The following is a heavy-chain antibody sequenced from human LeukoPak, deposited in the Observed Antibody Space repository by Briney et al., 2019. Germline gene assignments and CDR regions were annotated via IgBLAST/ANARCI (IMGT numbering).Heavy chain of an antibody. Sequence: GASVKVSCKASGYTFTGYYIHWVRQAPGQGLEWMGWINPNSGGTNYPQKFQGRVTMTRDTSISTAYMELSRLRSDDTAVYYCARFAAPGYCTSGVCYQDAFDIWGQGTMVTVSS. CDR3: ARFAAPGYCTSGVCYQDAFDI. D-gene: IGHD2-8*01. CDR1: GYTFTGYY. CDR2: INPNSGGT. J-gene: IGHJ3*02. V-gene: IGHV1-2*02.